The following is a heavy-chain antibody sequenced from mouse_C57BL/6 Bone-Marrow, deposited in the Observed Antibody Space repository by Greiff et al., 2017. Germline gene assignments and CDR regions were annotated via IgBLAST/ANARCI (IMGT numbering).Heavy chain of an antibody. D-gene: IGHD1-1*02. CDR3: TSPMGDYFDY. Sequence: QVQLKQSGAELVRPGASVTLSCKASGYTFTDYEMHWVKQTPVHGLEWIGAIDPETGGTAYNQKFKGKAILTADKSSSTAYMELRSLTSEDSAVYYCTSPMGDYFDYWGQGTTLTVSS. CDR1: GYTFTDYE. V-gene: IGHV1-15*01. J-gene: IGHJ2*01. CDR2: IDPETGGT.